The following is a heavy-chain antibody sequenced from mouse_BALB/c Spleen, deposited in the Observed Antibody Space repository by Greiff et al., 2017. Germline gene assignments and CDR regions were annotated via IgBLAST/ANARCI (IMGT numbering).Heavy chain of an antibody. CDR2: ISSGSSTI. V-gene: IGHV5-17*02. D-gene: IGHD4-1*01. J-gene: IGHJ2*01. Sequence: EVKLVESGGGLVQPGGSRKLSCAASGFTFSSFGMHWVRQAPEKGLEWVAYISSGSSTIYYAHTVKGRFTISRDNPKNTLFLQVTSLRSEDTAMYYCARWNGDAIDDWGQGTTLTVSS. CDR3: ARWNGDAIDD. CDR1: GFTFSSFG.